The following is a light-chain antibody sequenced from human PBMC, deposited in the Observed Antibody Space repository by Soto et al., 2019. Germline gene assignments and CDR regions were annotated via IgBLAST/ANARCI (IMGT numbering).Light chain of an antibody. CDR2: DVS. J-gene: IGLJ1*01. V-gene: IGLV2-14*01. CDR1: SSDVGGYNY. CDR3: SSYTSSSSDV. Sequence: LTQPASVSGSPGQSITISCTGTSSDVGGYNYVSWYQQHPGKAPKLMIYDVSNRPSGVSNRFSGSKSGNTASLTISGLQAEDEADYYCSSYTSSSSDVFGTGTKVTVL.